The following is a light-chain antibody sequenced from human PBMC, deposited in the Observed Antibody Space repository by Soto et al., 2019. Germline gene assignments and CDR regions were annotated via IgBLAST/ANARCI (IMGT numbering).Light chain of an antibody. CDR2: DVS. Sequence: QSALTQPPSASGSPGQSITISCTGTSSDVGGYNYVSWYQQHPGKAPKLMIYDVSKRPSGVSNRFSGSKSGNTASLTISGPQAQDEADDYCSSYTSTSTNIYVFGTGTKLTVL. V-gene: IGLV2-14*01. CDR3: SSYTSTSTNIYV. J-gene: IGLJ1*01. CDR1: SSDVGGYNY.